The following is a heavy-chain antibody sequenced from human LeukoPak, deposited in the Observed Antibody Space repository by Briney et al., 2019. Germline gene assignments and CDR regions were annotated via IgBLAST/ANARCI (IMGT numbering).Heavy chain of an antibody. J-gene: IGHJ3*02. CDR1: GYTFTSYD. CDR3: ARAGYSSPHDAFDI. V-gene: IGHV1-8*01. Sequence: ASVKVSCKASGYTFTSYDINWVRQATGQGLEWMGWMNPNSGNTDYAQKLQGRVTMTTDTSTSTAYMELRSLRSDDTAVYYCARAGYSSPHDAFDIWGQGTMVTVSS. CDR2: MNPNSGNT. D-gene: IGHD5-18*01.